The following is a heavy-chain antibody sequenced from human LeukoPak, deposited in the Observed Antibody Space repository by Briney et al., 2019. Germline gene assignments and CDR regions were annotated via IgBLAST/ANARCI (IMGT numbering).Heavy chain of an antibody. CDR3: ARVAPPLYHFDY. Sequence: PGGSLRLSCATSGFTFSSYWMTWVRQAPGKGLEWVANIKQDGSEKYYVDSVKGRFTISRDNAKNSLYLQMNSLRAEDTAAYFCARVAPPLYHFDYWGQGTLVTVSS. D-gene: IGHD2-2*02. V-gene: IGHV3-7*01. CDR2: IKQDGSEK. J-gene: IGHJ4*02. CDR1: GFTFSSYW.